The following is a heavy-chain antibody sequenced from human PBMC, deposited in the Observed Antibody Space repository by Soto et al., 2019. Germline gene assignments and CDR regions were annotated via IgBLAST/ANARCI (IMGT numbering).Heavy chain of an antibody. CDR2: ISYSGRT. V-gene: IGHV4-39*01. J-gene: IGHJ5*02. CDR3: ARHSVELAWFDP. Sequence: SETLSLTCTVSGGSISSNNYFWGWIRQPPGKALEWIGSISYSGRTYYTQSLKSRVTISVDTSKSQFSLKVSSVTAADTAVYYCARHSVELAWFDPWGQGTLVTVSS. CDR1: GGSISSNNYF. D-gene: IGHD1-1*01.